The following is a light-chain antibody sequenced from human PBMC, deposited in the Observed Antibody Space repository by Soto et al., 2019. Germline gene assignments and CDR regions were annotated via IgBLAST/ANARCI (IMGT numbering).Light chain of an antibody. CDR3: SSYAGSNSVV. CDR1: SSDVGGYNY. Sequence: QSALTQPPSASGSPGQSVTISCTGTSSDVGGYNYVSWYQQHPGKVPKLIIYEVSKRPSGVPDRFSASKSGNAASLTVSGLQAEDEADYYCSSYAGSNSVVFGGGTKPTVL. J-gene: IGLJ2*01. V-gene: IGLV2-8*01. CDR2: EVS.